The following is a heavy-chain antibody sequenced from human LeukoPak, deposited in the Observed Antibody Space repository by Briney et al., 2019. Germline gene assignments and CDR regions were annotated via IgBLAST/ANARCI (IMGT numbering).Heavy chain of an antibody. CDR1: GGPISSYH. D-gene: IGHD2-21*02. J-gene: IGHJ4*02. CDR3: ARALTAISNPFDY. Sequence: PSETLSLTCTVSGGPISSYHWSWIRQPPGKGLEWIGYNYYSGVTNFNPSLHSRVTISIATSKDQFSLNLSAVTAADTALYYCARALTAISNPFDYWGQGTLVTVSS. CDR2: NYYSGVT. V-gene: IGHV4-59*08.